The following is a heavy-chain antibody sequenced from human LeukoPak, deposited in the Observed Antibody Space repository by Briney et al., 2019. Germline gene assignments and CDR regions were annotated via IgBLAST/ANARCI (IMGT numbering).Heavy chain of an antibody. Sequence: PSQTLSLTCTVSGGSISSGGYCWSWIRQHPGKGLEWIGYIYYSGSTYYNPSLKSRVTISVDTSKNQFSLKLSSVTAADTAVYYCARIVSRNDWIRYFDYWGQGTLVTVSS. CDR3: ARIVSRNDWIRYFDY. CDR2: IYYSGST. CDR1: GGSISSGGYC. V-gene: IGHV4-31*03. J-gene: IGHJ4*02. D-gene: IGHD1-1*01.